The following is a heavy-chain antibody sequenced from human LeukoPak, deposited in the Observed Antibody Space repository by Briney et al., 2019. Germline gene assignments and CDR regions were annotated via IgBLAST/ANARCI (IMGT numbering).Heavy chain of an antibody. Sequence: PGGSLRLSCAASGFTFSSYAMTWVRQAPGKGLQWVSTVSGSGDRAYYADSAKGRFTISRDNSKNTLYLHMSSLRAEDTAVYFCAKRPRDTSGYYLGAFDGWGQGTTVTVSS. V-gene: IGHV3-23*01. CDR1: GFTFSSYA. D-gene: IGHD3-22*01. CDR3: AKRPRDTSGYYLGAFDG. CDR2: VSGSGDRA. J-gene: IGHJ3*01.